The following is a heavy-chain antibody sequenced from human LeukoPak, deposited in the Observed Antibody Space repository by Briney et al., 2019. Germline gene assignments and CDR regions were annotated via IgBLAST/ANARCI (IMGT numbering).Heavy chain of an antibody. CDR2: INPNNGGT. D-gene: IGHD3-22*01. CDR1: GYTFSGYY. Sequence: ASVKVSCKAYGYTFSGYYMHWVRQAPGQGLEWMGWINPNNGGTKYEQKFQGRVTMTRDTSTSTVYMELSSLRSEDTAVYYCARGKDSGYFFSYWGQGAQGTVSS. J-gene: IGHJ4*02. V-gene: IGHV1-2*02. CDR3: ARGKDSGYFFSY.